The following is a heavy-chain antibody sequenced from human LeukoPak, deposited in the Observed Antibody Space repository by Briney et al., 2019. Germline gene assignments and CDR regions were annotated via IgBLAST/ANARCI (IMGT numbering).Heavy chain of an antibody. CDR2: IYYSGST. J-gene: IGHJ4*02. CDR1: GGSISSSSYY. D-gene: IGHD1-26*01. Sequence: SETLSLTCTVSGGSISSSSYYWGWIRQPPGKGLEWSGSIYYSGSTYYNPSLKSRVTISVDTSKNQFSLQLSSVTAADTAVYYCPRHESAVRLHSGSYPYYFDYWGQGTLVTVSS. V-gene: IGHV4-39*01. CDR3: PRHESAVRLHSGSYPYYFDY.